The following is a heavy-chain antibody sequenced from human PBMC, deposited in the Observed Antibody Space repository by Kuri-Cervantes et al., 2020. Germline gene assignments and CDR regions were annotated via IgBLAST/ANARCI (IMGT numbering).Heavy chain of an antibody. CDR1: GGTFSSYA. J-gene: IGHJ6*03. V-gene: IGHV1-69*05. D-gene: IGHD1-26*01. CDR3: ARGGVGATIYYYYMDV. CDR2: TIPIFGTA. Sequence: SVKVSCKASGGTFSSYAISWVRQAPGQGLEWMGGTIPIFGTANYAQKFQGRVTMTRDTSISTAYMELSRLRSDDTAVYYCARGGVGATIYYYYMDVWGKGTTVTVSS.